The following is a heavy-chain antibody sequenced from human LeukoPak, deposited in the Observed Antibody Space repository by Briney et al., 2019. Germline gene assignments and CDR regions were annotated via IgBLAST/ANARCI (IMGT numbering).Heavy chain of an antibody. J-gene: IGHJ5*02. CDR2: INHSGST. CDR3: ARGFPGRIQLWRRNWFDP. V-gene: IGHV4-34*01. D-gene: IGHD5-18*01. CDR1: GGSFSGYY. Sequence: PSETLSLTCAVYGGSFSGYYWSWIRQPPGKGLEWIGEINHSGSTNYNPSLKSRVTISVDTSKNQFSLKLSSVTAADTAVYYCARGFPGRIQLWRRNWFDPWGQGTLVAVSS.